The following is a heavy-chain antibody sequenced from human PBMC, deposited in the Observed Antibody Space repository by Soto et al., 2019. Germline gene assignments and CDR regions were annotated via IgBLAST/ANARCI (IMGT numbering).Heavy chain of an antibody. V-gene: IGHV4-39*01. D-gene: IGHD6-19*01. CDR3: ARHQYWLVQPCVDY. CDR2: IHYSGST. J-gene: IGHJ4*02. CDR1: GGSISPSSYY. Sequence: QLQLQESGPGLVKPSETLSLTCTVSGGSISPSSYYWGWLRPPQGKGLEWIGSIHYSGSTYYNPAHTSQIQLSVETCTDQVAQKARSVCAGGRSVYYGARHQYWLVQPCVDYGGQGTLVTVSS.